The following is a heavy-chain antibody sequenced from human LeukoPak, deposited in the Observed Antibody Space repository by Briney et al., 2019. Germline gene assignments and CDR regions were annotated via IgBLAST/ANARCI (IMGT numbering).Heavy chain of an antibody. CDR3: ARGNHAWFDP. CDR1: GGSFSGYY. Sequence: NPSETLSLTCAVYGGSFSGYYWSWIRQPPGKGLEWIGEINHSGSTNYNPSLKSRVTISVDTSKNQFSLKLSSVTAADTAAYYCARGNHAWFDPWGQGTLVTVSS. J-gene: IGHJ5*02. CDR2: INHSGST. V-gene: IGHV4-34*01.